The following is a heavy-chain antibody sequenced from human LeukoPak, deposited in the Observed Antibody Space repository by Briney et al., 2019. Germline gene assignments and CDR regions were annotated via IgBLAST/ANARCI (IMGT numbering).Heavy chain of an antibody. J-gene: IGHJ6*04. CDR2: IIPIFGTA. V-gene: IGHV1-69*06. CDR1: GGTFSIYA. Sequence: SVKVSCKASGGTFSIYAISWVRQAPGQGREWMGGIIPIFGTANCAQKFQGRVTITADKSTSTAYMELSSLRSEDTAVYYCARISIGVYGDYYYGMDVWGKGTTVTVSS. D-gene: IGHD4-17*01. CDR3: ARISIGVYGDYYYGMDV.